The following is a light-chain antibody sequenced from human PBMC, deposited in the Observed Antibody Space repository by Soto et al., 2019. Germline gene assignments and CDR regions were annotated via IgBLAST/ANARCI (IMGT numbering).Light chain of an antibody. J-gene: IGKJ5*01. CDR1: QTVSITY. Sequence: EIVLTQSPATLSLSPGERATLSCRASQTVSITYLTWYQQKPGQAPRLLIYGASSRATGIPVRFSGSGSGTEFTLTISSLQSEDFAVYYCQQYNNWPLTFGQGTRLEIK. CDR2: GAS. V-gene: IGKV3-15*01. CDR3: QQYNNWPLT.